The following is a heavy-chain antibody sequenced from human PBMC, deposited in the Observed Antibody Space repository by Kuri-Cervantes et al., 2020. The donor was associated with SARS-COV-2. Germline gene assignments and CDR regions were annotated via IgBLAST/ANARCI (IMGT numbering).Heavy chain of an antibody. D-gene: IGHD6-6*01. CDR3: ARGPRIAARFSPSSDY. Sequence: ASVKVSCKASGYTFTGYYMHWVRQAPGQGLEWMGWISAYNGNTNYAQKPQGRVTMTTDTSTSTAYMELRSLRSDDTAVYYCARGPRIAARFSPSSDYWGHGTLVTVSS. CDR2: ISAYNGNT. J-gene: IGHJ4*01. CDR1: GYTFTGYY. V-gene: IGHV1-18*04.